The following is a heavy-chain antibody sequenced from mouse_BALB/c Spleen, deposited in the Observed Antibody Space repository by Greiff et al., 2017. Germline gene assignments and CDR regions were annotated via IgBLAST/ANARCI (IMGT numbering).Heavy chain of an antibody. CDR3: AREGVTTVTGAMDY. D-gene: IGHD1-1*01. V-gene: IGHV3-8*02. Sequence: EVKLQESGPSLVKPSQTLSLTCSVTGDSITSGYWNWIRKFPGNKLEYMGYISYSGSTYYNPSLKSRISITRDTSKNQYYLQLNSVTTEDTATYYCAREGVTTVTGAMDYWGQGTSVTVSS. J-gene: IGHJ4*01. CDR2: ISYSGST. CDR1: GDSITSGY.